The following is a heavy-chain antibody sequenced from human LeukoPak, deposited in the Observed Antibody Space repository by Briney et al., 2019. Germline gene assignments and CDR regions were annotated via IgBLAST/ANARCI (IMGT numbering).Heavy chain of an antibody. CDR1: GDSISGCY. CDR3: ARMATMGGNGYHFDL. J-gene: IGHJ4*02. D-gene: IGHD5-24*01. V-gene: IGHV4-59*01. CDR2: IRSTGRI. Sequence: SETLSLTCTVSGDSISGCYWNWIRQSAGKGLEHIAYIRSTGRIYYNPSLKSRGTISIDTSKNQFSLRLTSVTAADMAVYYCARMATMGGNGYHFDLWGQGTLVTVSS.